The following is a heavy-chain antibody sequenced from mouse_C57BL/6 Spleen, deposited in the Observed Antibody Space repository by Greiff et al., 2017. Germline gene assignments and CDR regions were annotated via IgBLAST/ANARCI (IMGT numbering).Heavy chain of an antibody. CDR2: IRNKANNHAT. V-gene: IGHV6-6*01. CDR3: HRAYYSNYWYFDV. CDR1: GFTFSDAW. J-gene: IGHJ1*03. D-gene: IGHD2-5*01. Sequence: EVHLVESGGGLVQPGGSMKLSCAASGFTFSDAWMDWVRQSPEKGLEWVAEIRNKANNHATYYAESVKGRFTISRDDSKSSVYLQMNSLRAEDTGIYYCHRAYYSNYWYFDVGGTGNTVTVSS.